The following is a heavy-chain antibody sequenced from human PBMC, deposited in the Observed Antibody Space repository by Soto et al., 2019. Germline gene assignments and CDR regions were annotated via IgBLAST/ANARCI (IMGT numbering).Heavy chain of an antibody. CDR3: ARESRAYCGGDCYTNWFDP. Sequence: GGSLRLSCAASGFTFSSYWMSWVRQAPGKGLEWVANIKQDGSEKYYVDSVKGRFTISRDNAKNSLYLQMNSLRAEDTAVYYCARESRAYCGGDCYTNWFDPWGQGTLVTVSS. V-gene: IGHV3-7*01. J-gene: IGHJ5*02. D-gene: IGHD2-21*01. CDR2: IKQDGSEK. CDR1: GFTFSSYW.